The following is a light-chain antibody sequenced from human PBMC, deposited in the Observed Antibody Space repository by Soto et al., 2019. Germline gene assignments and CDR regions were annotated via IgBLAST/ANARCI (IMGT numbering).Light chain of an antibody. J-gene: IGKJ1*01. CDR1: QSVTSSY. CDR3: QQYNNWPIT. CDR2: RAS. Sequence: EIVMTQSPATLSVSPGERATLSCRASQSVTSSYLAWYQQKPGQAPRLLIYRASTRATDIPARFSGSGSGTDFTLTISSLQSEDFAIYYCQQYNNWPITFGQGTKVDIK. V-gene: IGKV3-15*01.